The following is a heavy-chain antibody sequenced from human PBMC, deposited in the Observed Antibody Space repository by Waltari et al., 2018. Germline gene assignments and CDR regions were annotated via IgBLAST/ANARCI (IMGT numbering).Heavy chain of an antibody. Sequence: VQLVETGGGLIQPGGSLRLSCAASGFTVSSSYLSWVRQAPGKGREWVSIIFSGSRTYYADSVKGRFTISIDNSKNTLYLQMNSLRTEDTAVYYCARDHIAAAENYWGQGTLVTVSS. V-gene: IGHV3-53*02. J-gene: IGHJ4*02. D-gene: IGHD6-25*01. CDR1: GFTVSSSY. CDR2: IFSGSRT. CDR3: ARDHIAAAENY.